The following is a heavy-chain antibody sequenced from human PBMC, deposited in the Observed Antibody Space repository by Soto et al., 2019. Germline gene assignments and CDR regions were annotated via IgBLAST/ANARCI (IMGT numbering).Heavy chain of an antibody. CDR1: GGSITNYY. V-gene: IGHV4-59*08. J-gene: IGHJ6*02. D-gene: IGHD3-10*01. CDR2: INYDGYS. CDR3: ARNGFGALHGLVDV. Sequence: QVQLQESGPGLVKPSETLSLTCTVSGGSITNYYCSWFRQPPGKVLEWIGYINYDGYSAYNLSLKRRVPLSMDASKTQFSLMLESVTATDTAVYYCARNGFGALHGLVDVWGPGTTVIVSS.